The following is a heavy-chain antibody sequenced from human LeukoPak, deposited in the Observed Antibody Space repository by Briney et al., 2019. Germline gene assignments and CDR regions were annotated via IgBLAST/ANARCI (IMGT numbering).Heavy chain of an antibody. D-gene: IGHD6-13*01. CDR1: GFTVSSNY. CDR3: ARDALVPEAAGKDLDY. J-gene: IGHJ4*02. Sequence: GGSLRLSCAASGFTVSSNYMSWVRQAPGKGLEWVSVIYSGGSTYYADSVKGRFTTSRDNSKNTLYLQMNSLRAEDTAVYYCARDALVPEAAGKDLDYWGQGTLVTVSS. CDR2: IYSGGST. V-gene: IGHV3-66*02.